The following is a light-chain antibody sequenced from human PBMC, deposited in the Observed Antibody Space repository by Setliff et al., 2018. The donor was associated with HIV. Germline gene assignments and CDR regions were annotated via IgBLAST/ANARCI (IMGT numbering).Light chain of an antibody. Sequence: QSALTQFASVSGSPGQSITISCTGTSSDVGSYNLVSWYQQHPGKAPKLMIYEVTKRPSGISHRFSGSKSGNTASLTISGLQAEDEAEHYCCSFTSTTIYVFGTGTKVTVL. CDR1: SSDVGSYNL. J-gene: IGLJ1*01. V-gene: IGLV2-14*02. CDR2: EVT. CDR3: CSFTSTTIYV.